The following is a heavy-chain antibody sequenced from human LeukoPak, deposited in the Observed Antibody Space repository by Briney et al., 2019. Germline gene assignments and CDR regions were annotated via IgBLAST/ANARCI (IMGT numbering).Heavy chain of an antibody. CDR2: ISNTGRAT. CDR3: AHQVPPNDEFFDH. V-gene: IGHV3-23*01. Sequence: GGSLRLSCVASGFTFSSYSMHWVPQAPGEGLEWLSGISNTGRATDYADSIKGRFTISRDNSKNTVFLQMNSLRAEDTAEYFCAHQVPPNDEFFDHWGQGTLVTVSS. CDR1: GFTFSSYS. J-gene: IGHJ5*02.